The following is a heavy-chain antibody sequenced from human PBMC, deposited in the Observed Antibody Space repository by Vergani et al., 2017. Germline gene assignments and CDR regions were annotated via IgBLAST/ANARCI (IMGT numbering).Heavy chain of an antibody. CDR2: IKSKTDGGTT. J-gene: IGHJ4*02. D-gene: IGHD4-17*01. CDR3: TTDSKRRPGVTVSY. Sequence: EVQLVESGGGLVKPGGSLRLSCAASGFTFSNAWMSWVRQAPGKGLEWVGRIKSKTDGGTTDYAAPVKGRFTISRDDSKNTLYLQMNSLKTEDTAVYCCTTDSKRRPGVTVSYWGQGTLVTVSS. V-gene: IGHV3-15*01. CDR1: GFTFSNAW.